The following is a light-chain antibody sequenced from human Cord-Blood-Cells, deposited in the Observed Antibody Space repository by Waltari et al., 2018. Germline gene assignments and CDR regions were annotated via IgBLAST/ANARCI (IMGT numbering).Light chain of an antibody. CDR1: QSISSY. CDR3: QQSYSTPYT. Sequence: DIQTTQSPSSLSPSVGDRVPITCRASQSISSYLNWYQQKPGKAPKLLIYAASSLQSGVPSRFSGSGSGTDFTLTISSLQPEDFATYYCQQSYSTPYTFGQGTKLEIK. J-gene: IGKJ2*01. CDR2: AAS. V-gene: IGKV1-39*01.